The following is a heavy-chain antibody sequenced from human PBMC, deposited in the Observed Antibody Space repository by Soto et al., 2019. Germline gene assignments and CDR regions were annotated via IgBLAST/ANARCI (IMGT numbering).Heavy chain of an antibody. CDR3: VRGDNWNDEASDY. J-gene: IGHJ4*02. Sequence: QVQLVESGGGVVQPGRSLRLSCAASGFMFSNHGMHWVRQAPGKGLEWVAVIWSDGNNRYYADSVKGRFTISRDNSNNTLYLQMNSLRAEDTAVYYCVRGDNWNDEASDYWGQGTLVTVSS. CDR2: IWSDGNNR. D-gene: IGHD1-1*01. V-gene: IGHV3-33*01. CDR1: GFMFSNHG.